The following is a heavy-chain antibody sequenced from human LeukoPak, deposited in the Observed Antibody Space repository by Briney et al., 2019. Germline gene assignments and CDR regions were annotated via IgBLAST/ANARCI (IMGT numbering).Heavy chain of an antibody. D-gene: IGHD3-22*01. CDR1: GYTFTSYD. J-gene: IGHJ4*02. CDR3: ARYAYYDSSGYVDY. CDR2: MNPNSGNT. V-gene: IGHV1-8*03. Sequence: ASVKVSCKASGYTFTSYDINWVRQANGQGLEWMGWMNPNSGNTGYAQKFQGRVTITRNTSISTAYMELSSLRSEDTAVYYCARYAYYDSSGYVDYWGQGTLVTVSS.